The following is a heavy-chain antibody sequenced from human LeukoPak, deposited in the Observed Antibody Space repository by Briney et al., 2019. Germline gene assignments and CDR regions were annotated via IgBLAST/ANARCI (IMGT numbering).Heavy chain of an antibody. J-gene: IGHJ4*02. CDR2: INPKNGDT. CDR3: ARAGTVMLLDY. Sequence: ASVKVSCKASGYTFTNYYMHWVRQAPGQGLEWMGWINPKNGDTNYAQKFQGRVSLTRDASISTAYMELSRLRSDDTAVYYCARAGTVMLLDYWGQGTLVTVSS. V-gene: IGHV1-2*02. D-gene: IGHD3-16*01. CDR1: GYTFTNYY.